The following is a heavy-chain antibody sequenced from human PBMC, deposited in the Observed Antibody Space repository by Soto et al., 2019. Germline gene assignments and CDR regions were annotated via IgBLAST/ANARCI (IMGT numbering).Heavy chain of an antibody. CDR2: IDPSDSYT. Sequence: GESLKISCKGSGYSFTSYWISWVRQMPGKGLEWMGRIDPSDSYTNYSPSFQGHVTISADKSISTAYLQWSSLKASDTAMYYCARRCSGGSCYRQSAFDIWGQGTMVTVS. V-gene: IGHV5-10-1*01. D-gene: IGHD2-15*01. J-gene: IGHJ3*02. CDR3: ARRCSGGSCYRQSAFDI. CDR1: GYSFTSYW.